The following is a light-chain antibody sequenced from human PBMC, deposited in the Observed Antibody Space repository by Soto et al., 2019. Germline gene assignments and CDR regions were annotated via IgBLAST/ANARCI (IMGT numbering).Light chain of an antibody. V-gene: IGKV3-15*01. J-gene: IGKJ1*01. CDR1: QSVSSN. Sequence: IVMTQSPATLSVSPGERATLSCRAGQSVSSNLAWYQQIPGQAPRLLIFGASRRATGVPDRFRGSGSGTEFTLTISSLQSEDVAVYYCQQYHNSPRTFGQGTKVEIK. CDR2: GAS. CDR3: QQYHNSPRT.